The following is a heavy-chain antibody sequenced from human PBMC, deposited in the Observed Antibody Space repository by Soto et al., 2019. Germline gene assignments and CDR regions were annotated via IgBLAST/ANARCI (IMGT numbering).Heavy chain of an antibody. J-gene: IGHJ3*02. D-gene: IGHD3-22*01. Sequence: SETLSLACTVSGCSISSGDYYWSWIRQPPGKGLEWIGYIYYSGSTYYNPSLKSRVTISVDTSKNQFSLKLSSVTAADTAVYYCARDRTYDSSGYYYDAFDIWGQGTMVTVSS. CDR2: IYYSGST. V-gene: IGHV4-30-4*01. CDR1: GCSISSGDYY. CDR3: ARDRTYDSSGYYYDAFDI.